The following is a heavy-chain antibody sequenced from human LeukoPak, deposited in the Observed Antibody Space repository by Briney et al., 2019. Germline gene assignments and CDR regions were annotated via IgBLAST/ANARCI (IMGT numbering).Heavy chain of an antibody. J-gene: IGHJ3*02. CDR3: ARDRGTGDLDAFHI. V-gene: IGHV4-4*02. D-gene: IGHD7-27*01. CDR2: IHHSGNT. CDR1: GDSIRSDYW. Sequence: SETLSLTCGVSGDSIRSDYWFSWVRQPPGKGLEWIGEIHHSGNTNYKTSLKSRVTISVDKSKNQVSLKVNSVTAADTAVYYCARDRGTGDLDAFHIRGQGTLVIVSP.